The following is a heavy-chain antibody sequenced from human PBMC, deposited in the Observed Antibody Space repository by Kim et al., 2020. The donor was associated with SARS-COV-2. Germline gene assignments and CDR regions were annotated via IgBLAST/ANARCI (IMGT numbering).Heavy chain of an antibody. CDR1: GFTFSSTY. J-gene: IGHJ4*01. D-gene: IGHD3-10*01. V-gene: IGHV3-66*01. CDR2: IYTSGTT. Sequence: GGSLRLSCAVSGFTFSSTYMTWVRLAPGKGLEWVGRIYTSGTTHYTDSVKEIFTISIDTSKNTFSLQMRSVSTVDTAIYACARSTYGSYVFYCWG. CDR3: ARSTYGSYVFYC.